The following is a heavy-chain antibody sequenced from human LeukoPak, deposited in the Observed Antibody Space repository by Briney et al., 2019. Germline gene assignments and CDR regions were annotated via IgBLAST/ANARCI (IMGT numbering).Heavy chain of an antibody. V-gene: IGHV4-38-2*01. D-gene: IGHD6-13*01. CDR1: GYSISSGYY. Sequence: SETLSLTCAVSGYSISSGYYWGWIRQPPGKGLEWIGSIYHSGSTFYNPSLKSRVTISVDTSKNQFSLKLTSVTAADTAVYYCARTQYSSSPLDYWGQGTLVTVSS. J-gene: IGHJ4*02. CDR2: IYHSGST. CDR3: ARTQYSSSPLDY.